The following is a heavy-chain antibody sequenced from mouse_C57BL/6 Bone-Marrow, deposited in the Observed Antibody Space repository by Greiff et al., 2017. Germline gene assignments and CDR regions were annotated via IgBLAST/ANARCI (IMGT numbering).Heavy chain of an antibody. CDR3: ARYRAYYSNYWYFDV. V-gene: IGHV3-8*01. CDR1: GYSITSDY. Sequence: EVQLVESGPGLAKPSQTLSLTCSVTGYSITSDYWNWIRKFPGNKLEYMGYISYSGSTYYNPSLKSRISITRDTSKNQYYLQLNSVTTEDTATYYGARYRAYYSNYWYFDVWGTGTTVTVSS. CDR2: ISYSGST. J-gene: IGHJ1*03. D-gene: IGHD2-5*01.